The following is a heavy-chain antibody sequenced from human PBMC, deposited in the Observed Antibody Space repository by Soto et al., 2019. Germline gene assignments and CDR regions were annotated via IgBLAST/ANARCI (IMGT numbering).Heavy chain of an antibody. CDR2: ISYDGSNK. Sequence: QVQLVESGGGVVQPGRSLRLSCAASGFTFSSYGMHWVRQAPGKGLEWVAVISYDGSNKYYADSVKGRFTISRDNSKNTRYLQMNSLRAEDTAVYYCAWQRLPHFDYWGQGTLVTVSS. V-gene: IGHV3-30*03. D-gene: IGHD6-25*01. CDR3: AWQRLPHFDY. J-gene: IGHJ4*02. CDR1: GFTFSSYG.